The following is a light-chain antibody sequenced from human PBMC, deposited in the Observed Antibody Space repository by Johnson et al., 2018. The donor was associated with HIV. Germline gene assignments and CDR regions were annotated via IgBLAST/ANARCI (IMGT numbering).Light chain of an antibody. CDR1: SSNIGNNY. J-gene: IGLJ1*01. CDR3: GTWDSSLSADV. V-gene: IGLV1-51*01. Sequence: QSVLTQPPSVSAAPGQKVTISCSGSSSNIGNNYVSWYQQLPGTAPKLLIYDSNKRPSGIPDRLSGSKSGTSATLGITGLQTGDEADYYCGTWDSSLSADVCGTGTKSTVL. CDR2: DSN.